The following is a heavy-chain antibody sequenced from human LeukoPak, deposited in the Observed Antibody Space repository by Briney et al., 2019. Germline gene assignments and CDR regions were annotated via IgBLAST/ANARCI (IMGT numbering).Heavy chain of an antibody. CDR1: GFTFSSYA. J-gene: IGHJ3*02. CDR3: ARDGPLYYDSSGYYYRTAFDI. CDR2: ISYDGSNK. D-gene: IGHD3-22*01. Sequence: PGGSLRLSCAASGFTFSSYAMHWVRQAPGKGLEWVAVISYDGSNKYYADSVEGRFTISRDNSKNTLYLQMNSLRAEDTAVYYCARDGPLYYDSSGYYYRTAFDIWGQGTMVTVSS. V-gene: IGHV3-30-3*01.